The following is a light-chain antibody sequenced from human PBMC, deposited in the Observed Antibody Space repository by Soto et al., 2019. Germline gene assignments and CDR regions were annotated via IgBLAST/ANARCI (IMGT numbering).Light chain of an antibody. CDR2: GAS. CDR1: QSVSSSY. V-gene: IGKV3-20*01. Sequence: EIVLTQSPGTLSLSPGERATLSCRASQSVSSSYLAWYQQNPGQAPRLLIYGASSRATGIPDRFSGSGSGIDFTLTISRLEPEDFAVYYCQQYGSSPHTFGQGTKLAIK. CDR3: QQYGSSPHT. J-gene: IGKJ2*01.